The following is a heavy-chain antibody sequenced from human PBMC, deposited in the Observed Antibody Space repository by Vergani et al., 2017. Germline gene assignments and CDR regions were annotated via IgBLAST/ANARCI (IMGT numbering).Heavy chain of an antibody. CDR1: GYSFTTYD. CDR3: TRGLPRTLTTETDYFDY. J-gene: IGHJ4*02. CDR2: INPNSGNT. Sequence: QVQLVQSGAEVKKPGASVKLSCKASGYSFTTYDINWVRQALGHGLEWLGWINPNSGNTGYARRFAGRVTITRDTAISTAYMELSGLYSDDTAVYYCTRGLPRTLTTETDYFDYWGQGTLVSVSP. V-gene: IGHV1-8*03. D-gene: IGHD1-14*01.